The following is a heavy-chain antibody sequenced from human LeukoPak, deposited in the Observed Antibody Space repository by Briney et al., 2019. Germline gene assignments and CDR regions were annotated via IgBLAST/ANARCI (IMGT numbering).Heavy chain of an antibody. CDR2: IYYSGST. Sequence: IPSETLSLTCTVSGVSISSGGYYWSWIRQHPGKGLEWIGYIYYSGSTYYNPSLKSRVTISVDTSKNQFSLKLSSVTAADTAVYYCARDLKGDLNYFDYWGQGTLVTVSS. J-gene: IGHJ4*02. CDR1: GVSISSGGYY. CDR3: ARDLKGDLNYFDY. D-gene: IGHD3-10*01. V-gene: IGHV4-31*03.